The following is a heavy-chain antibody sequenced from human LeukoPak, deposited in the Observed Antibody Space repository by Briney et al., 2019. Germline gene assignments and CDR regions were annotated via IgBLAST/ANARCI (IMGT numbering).Heavy chain of an antibody. CDR1: GGSISSSSYC. CDR2: IYYSGST. J-gene: IGHJ6*02. Sequence: PSETLSLTCTVSGGSISSSSYCWGWIRQPPGKGLEWIGSIYYSGSTYYNPSLKSRVTISVDTSKNQFSLKLSSVTAADTAVYYCARPYHYDFWSGYSYGMDVWGQGTTVTVSS. D-gene: IGHD3-3*01. CDR3: ARPYHYDFWSGYSYGMDV. V-gene: IGHV4-39*01.